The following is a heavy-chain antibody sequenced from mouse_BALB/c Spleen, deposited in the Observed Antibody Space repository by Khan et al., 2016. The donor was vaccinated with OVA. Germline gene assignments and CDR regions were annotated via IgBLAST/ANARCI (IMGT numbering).Heavy chain of an antibody. CDR3: ARAVYGSFAY. J-gene: IGHJ3*01. D-gene: IGHD2-10*02. Sequence: QVQLQQSGPELVKPGASVRISCKASGYTFTSYFIHWVKQRPGQGLEWIGWIYPGNVNTEYNERFTGKATLTADKSSSTTYMQLNRLTSEDSAVYFCARAVYGSFAYWGQGTLVTVSA. CDR2: IYPGNVNT. CDR1: GYTFTSYF. V-gene: IGHV1S56*01.